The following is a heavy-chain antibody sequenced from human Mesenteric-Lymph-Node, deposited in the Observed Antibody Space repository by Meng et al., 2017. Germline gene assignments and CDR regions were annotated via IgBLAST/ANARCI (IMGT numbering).Heavy chain of an antibody. J-gene: IGHJ4*02. V-gene: IGHV3-48*04. D-gene: IGHD6-6*01. Sequence: GESLKISCATSGFTFSGYGMHWVRQAPGKGLEWVSYISSSGSTIYYADSMKGRFTISRDNAKNSLYLRMNSLRAEDTAVYYCAKDYGAARSSTFFDYWGQGTLVTVSS. CDR1: GFTFSGYG. CDR2: ISSSGSTI. CDR3: AKDYGAARSSTFFDY.